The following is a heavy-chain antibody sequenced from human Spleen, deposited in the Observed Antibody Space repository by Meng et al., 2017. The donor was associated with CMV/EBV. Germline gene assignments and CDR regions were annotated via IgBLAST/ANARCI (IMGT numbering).Heavy chain of an antibody. CDR3: AGFDPGWFDP. J-gene: IGHJ5*02. CDR1: GGTFSTYA. CDR2: IIPILGIA. Sequence: QVQLVQSGAEAKKPGSSVKVSCKASGGTFSTYAINWVRQAPGQGLEWMGGIIPILGIAKIAQKFQGRVTMTRNTSISTAYMELSSLRSEDTAVYYCAGFDPGWFDPWGQGTLVTFSS. D-gene: IGHD3-9*01. V-gene: IGHV1-69*10.